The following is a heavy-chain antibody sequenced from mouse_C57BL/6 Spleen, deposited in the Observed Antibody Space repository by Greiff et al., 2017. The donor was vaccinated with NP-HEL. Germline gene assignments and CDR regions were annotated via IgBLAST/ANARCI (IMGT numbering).Heavy chain of an antibody. J-gene: IGHJ2*01. CDR3: AIYYYGSRHFDY. Sequence: EVMLVESGGGLVKPGGSLKLSCAASGFTFSDYGMHWVRQAPEKGLEWVAYISSGSSTIYYADTVKGRFTISRDNAKNTLFLQMTSLRSEDTAMYYCAIYYYGSRHFDYWGQGTTLTVSS. D-gene: IGHD1-1*01. V-gene: IGHV5-17*01. CDR1: GFTFSDYG. CDR2: ISSGSSTI.